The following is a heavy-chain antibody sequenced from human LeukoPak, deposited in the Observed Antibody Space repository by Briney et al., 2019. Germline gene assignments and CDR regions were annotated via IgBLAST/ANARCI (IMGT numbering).Heavy chain of an antibody. CDR3: ARDSFHYYYYYGMDV. CDR1: GFTFSSYW. V-gene: IGHV3-74*01. CDR2: INSDGSST. Sequence: GGSLRLSCAASGFTFSSYWMHWVRQAPGKGLVWVSRINSDGSSTSYADSVKGRFTISRDNAKNTLCLQMNSLRAEGTAVYYCARDSFHYYYYYGMDVWGQGTTVTVSS. J-gene: IGHJ6*02.